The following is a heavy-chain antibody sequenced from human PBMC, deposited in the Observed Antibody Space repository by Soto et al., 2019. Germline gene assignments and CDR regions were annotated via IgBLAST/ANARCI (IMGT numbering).Heavy chain of an antibody. CDR3: ASNPRRAAYYYYGMDV. D-gene: IGHD6-13*01. CDR1: GGTFSSYA. CDR2: IIPIFGTA. V-gene: IGHV1-69*01. J-gene: IGHJ6*02. Sequence: QVQLVQSGAEVKKPGSSVKVSCKASGGTFSSYAISWVRQALGQGLEWMGGIIPIFGTANYAQKFQGRVTITADESTSTAYMELSSLRSEDTAVYYRASNPRRAAYYYYGMDVWGQGTTVTVSS.